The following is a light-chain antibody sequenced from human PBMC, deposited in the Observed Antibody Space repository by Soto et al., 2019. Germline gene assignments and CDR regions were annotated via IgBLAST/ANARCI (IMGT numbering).Light chain of an antibody. Sequence: IQMTQSHSTLSASVGDRVTITCRTIQNISIWLSCYQQSPGRAPRFQIYDSSSLEMGVSSTFSGNGSVTEISLTISNLRPDDFATYYCQHYHIFSITCGQGTRLEIK. V-gene: IGKV1-5*01. CDR1: QNISIW. CDR3: QHYHIFSIT. CDR2: DSS. J-gene: IGKJ5*01.